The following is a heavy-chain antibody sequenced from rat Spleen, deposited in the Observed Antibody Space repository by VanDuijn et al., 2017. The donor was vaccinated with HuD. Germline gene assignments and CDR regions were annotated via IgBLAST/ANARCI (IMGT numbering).Heavy chain of an antibody. J-gene: IGHJ2*01. D-gene: IGHD1-11*01. CDR2: ITNTGGRT. V-gene: IGHV5-31*01. Sequence: EVQLVESGGGLVQPGRSLKLSCVVSGFTFNNYWMTWIRQAPGKGLEWVASITNTGGRTYYPDSVKGRFTISRDNAKSTLYLQMNGLRSEETATYYCARHEDYGGYSRDYFGYWGQGVMVTVSS. CDR1: GFTFNNYW. CDR3: ARHEDYGGYSRDYFGY.